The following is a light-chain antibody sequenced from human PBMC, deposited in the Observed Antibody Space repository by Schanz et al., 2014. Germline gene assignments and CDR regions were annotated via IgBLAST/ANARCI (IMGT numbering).Light chain of an antibody. CDR2: EVS. V-gene: IGLV2-14*02. CDR1: SSDVGSYNL. CDR3: SSYTSGSTLVV. J-gene: IGLJ1*01. Sequence: QSALTQPASVSGSPGQSITISCTGTSSDVGSYNLVSWYQQHPDKAPKLIIYEVSKRPSGVPDRFSGSKSGNTASLTVSGLQAEDEADYYCSSYTSGSTLVVFGAGTKLTVL.